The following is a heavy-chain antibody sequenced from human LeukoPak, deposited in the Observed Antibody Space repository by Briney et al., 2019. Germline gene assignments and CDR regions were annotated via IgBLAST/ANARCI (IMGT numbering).Heavy chain of an antibody. Sequence: GASAKVSCKVSGDTLTEVSMHWGRHAPGERREWRGGVDPEDGETISTQTSRGRVTMTEDTSTDTAYMGLSSLRSQDPPGYYAESGDILPGYYAPWGQGTLVPVPS. J-gene: IGHJ5*02. CDR1: GDTLTEVS. V-gene: IGHV1-24*01. D-gene: IGHD3-9*01. CDR3: ESGDILPGYYAP. CDR2: VDPEDGET.